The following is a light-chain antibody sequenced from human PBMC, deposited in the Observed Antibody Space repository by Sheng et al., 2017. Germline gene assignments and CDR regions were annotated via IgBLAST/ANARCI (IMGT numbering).Light chain of an antibody. J-gene: IGLJ2*01. V-gene: IGLV2-14*01. Sequence: QSALTQPASVSGSPGQSITISCTGSFSNVGAYNYVSWYQQYPGKAPKLLIYEVTSRPSGVSHRFSGSKSASTASLTISGLQPEDEGDYYCSSYTTSSSLIFGGGTKLTVL. CDR1: FSNVGAYNY. CDR3: SSYTTSSSLI. CDR2: EVT.